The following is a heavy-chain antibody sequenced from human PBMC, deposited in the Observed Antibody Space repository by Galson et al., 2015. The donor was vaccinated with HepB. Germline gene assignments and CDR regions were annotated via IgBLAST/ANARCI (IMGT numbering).Heavy chain of an antibody. V-gene: IGHV1-69*06. D-gene: IGHD6-19*01. CDR2: IIPIFGTA. CDR1: GGTFSSYA. CDR3: ARSLGDSGWTREAY. Sequence: SVKVSCKASGGTFSSYAISWVRQAPGQGLEWMGGIIPIFGTANYAQKFQGRVTITADKSTSTAYMELSSLRSEDTAVYYCARSLGDSGWTREAYWGQGTLVTVSS. J-gene: IGHJ4*02.